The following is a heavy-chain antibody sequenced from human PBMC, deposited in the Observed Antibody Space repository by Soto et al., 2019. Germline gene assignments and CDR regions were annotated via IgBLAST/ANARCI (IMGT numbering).Heavy chain of an antibody. CDR3: AQSLNIHGQNYFDL. CDR1: GLTFSSSA. V-gene: IGHV3-23*01. Sequence: EVQILESGGGFVQPGGSLRLSCAASGLTFSSSAMNWVRQAPGKGMEWVSVISDRGGRTYYGDSVKGRFTISRDNSKNILYRQMNSPRAENTAMYYCAQSLNIHGQNYFDLWGRGTTVTV. J-gene: IGHJ2*01. CDR2: ISDRGGRT.